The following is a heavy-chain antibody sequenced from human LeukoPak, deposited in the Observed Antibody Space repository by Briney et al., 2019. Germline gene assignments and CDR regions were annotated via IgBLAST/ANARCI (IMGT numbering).Heavy chain of an antibody. CDR3: ARVVQNTYYDFWSGYFLSWFDP. V-gene: IGHV4-59*01. Sequence: SETLSLTCTVSGGSISSYYWSWIRQPPGKGLEWIGYIYYSGSTNYNPPLKSRVTISVDTSKNQFSLKLSSVTAADTAVYYCARVVQNTYYDFWSGYFLSWFDPWGQGTLVTVSS. J-gene: IGHJ5*02. CDR1: GGSISSYY. D-gene: IGHD3-3*01. CDR2: IYYSGST.